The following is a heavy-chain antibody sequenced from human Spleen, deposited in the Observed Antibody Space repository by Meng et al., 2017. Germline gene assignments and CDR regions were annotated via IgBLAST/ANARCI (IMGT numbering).Heavy chain of an antibody. Sequence: QVQLVESGGGVVQPGRSLRLSCAASGFTFSSYAMHWVRQAPGKGLEWVAIVGHDGNSGCYADSVRGRFTISRDNSKNTLYLQMNSLRAEDTAVYYCAKDGGWKTYWGQGTLVTVSS. J-gene: IGHJ4*02. D-gene: IGHD6-19*01. V-gene: IGHV3-30-3*01. CDR1: GFTFSSYA. CDR2: VGHDGNSG. CDR3: AKDGGWKTY.